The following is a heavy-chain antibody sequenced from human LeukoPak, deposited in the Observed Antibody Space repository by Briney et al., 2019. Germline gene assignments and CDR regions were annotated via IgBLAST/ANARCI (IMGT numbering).Heavy chain of an antibody. Sequence: ASVKVSCKASGYTFTSYDINWVRQATGQGLEWMGWMNPNSGNTGYAQKFQGRVTMTRNTSISTAYMELSSLRSEDTAVYYCTRGPIYGSGSFFKLWGQGTLVTVSS. CDR3: TRGPIYGSGSFFKL. CDR2: MNPNSGNT. CDR1: GYTFTSYD. D-gene: IGHD3-10*01. J-gene: IGHJ4*02. V-gene: IGHV1-8*01.